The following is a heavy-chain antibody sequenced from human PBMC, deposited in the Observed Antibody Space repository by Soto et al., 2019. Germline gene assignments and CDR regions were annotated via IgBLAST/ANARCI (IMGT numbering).Heavy chain of an antibody. D-gene: IGHD2-15*01. Sequence: PSQTLSLTCAISGDSVSSNSAAWNWIRQSPSRGLEWLGRTYYRSKWYNDYAVSVKSRITINPDRSKNQFSLQLNSVTPEDTAVYYCARDPGYCSGGSCYIGYYFDYWGQGTLVTVSS. V-gene: IGHV6-1*01. J-gene: IGHJ4*02. CDR2: TYYRSKWYN. CDR3: ARDPGYCSGGSCYIGYYFDY. CDR1: GDSVSSNSAA.